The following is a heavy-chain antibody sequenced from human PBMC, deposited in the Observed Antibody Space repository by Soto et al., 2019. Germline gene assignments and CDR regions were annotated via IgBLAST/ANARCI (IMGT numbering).Heavy chain of an antibody. J-gene: IGHJ3*02. V-gene: IGHV3-33*01. Sequence: PGGSLRLYCAASGFPFSSYAIHLVRQAPGNGLECVLVIWYDGSDKSYADSVKGRFTISRENSNNTVSLPMNSLRAEDTAVYYCARALQMVTPDAVDIWGTAPMVTVSS. CDR2: IWYDGSDK. CDR1: GFPFSSYA. CDR3: ARALQMVTPDAVDI. D-gene: IGHD2-21*02.